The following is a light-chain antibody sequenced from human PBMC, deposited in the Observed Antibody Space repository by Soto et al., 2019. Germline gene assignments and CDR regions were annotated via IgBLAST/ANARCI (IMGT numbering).Light chain of an antibody. CDR1: SSNIGTNP. Sequence: QSVLTQPPSASGTPGQRVTIACYGSSSNIGTNPVQWYLQLPGTAPKLLIYSDNERPSGVPDRFSGSKSGTSDSLAISGLQSEDEADYHCATWDDGLYGKVFGGGTK. J-gene: IGLJ3*02. CDR3: ATWDDGLYGKV. CDR2: SDN. V-gene: IGLV1-44*01.